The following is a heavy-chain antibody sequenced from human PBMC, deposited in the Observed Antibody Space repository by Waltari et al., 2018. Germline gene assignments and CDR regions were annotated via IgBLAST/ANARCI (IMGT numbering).Heavy chain of an antibody. CDR3: ARVFNGAIVVVKTQIGRFAPGAFDI. CDR2: INPNSGGT. D-gene: IGHD3-22*01. CDR1: GYTFTGYY. J-gene: IGHJ3*02. V-gene: IGHV1-2*02. Sequence: QVQLVQSGAEVKEPGASVKVSCKASGYTFTGYYMHWVRQAPGQGLEWMGWINPNSGGTNYAQKFQGRVTMTRDTSISTAYMELSRLRSDDTAVYYCARVFNGAIVVVKTQIGRFAPGAFDIWGQGTMVTVSS.